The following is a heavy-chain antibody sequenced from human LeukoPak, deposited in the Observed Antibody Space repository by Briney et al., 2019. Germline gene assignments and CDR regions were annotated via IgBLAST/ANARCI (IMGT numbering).Heavy chain of an antibody. CDR3: ATVEREYFDTSGYYDY. J-gene: IGHJ4*02. D-gene: IGHD3-22*01. CDR1: GYTFTGYY. Sequence: EASVKVSCKASGYTFTGYYMHWVRQAPGQGLEWMGWINPNSGGTNYAQKFQGRVTMTRDTSISTAYMELSRLRSDDTAVYYCATVEREYFDTSGYYDYWGQGTLVTVSS. CDR2: INPNSGGT. V-gene: IGHV1-2*02.